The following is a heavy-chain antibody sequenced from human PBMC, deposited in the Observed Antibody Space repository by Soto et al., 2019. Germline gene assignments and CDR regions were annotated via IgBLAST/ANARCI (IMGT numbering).Heavy chain of an antibody. D-gene: IGHD3-3*01. CDR3: ARDPGITIFGVVISYFDY. CDR2: IKQDGSEK. CDR1: GFTFSSYW. V-gene: IGHV3-7*01. Sequence: EVQLVESGGGLVQPGGSLRLSCAASGFTFSSYWMSWVRQAPGKGLEWVANIKQDGSEKYYVDSVKGRFTSSRDNAKNYLYLQMNSLRAEDTAVYYWARDPGITIFGVVISYFDYWGQGTLVTVSS. J-gene: IGHJ4*02.